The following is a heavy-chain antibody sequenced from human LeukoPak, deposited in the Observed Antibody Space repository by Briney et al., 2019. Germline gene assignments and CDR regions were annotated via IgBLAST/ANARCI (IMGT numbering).Heavy chain of an antibody. CDR2: INPNSGGT. V-gene: IGHV1-2*02. CDR1: GYTFTGYY. D-gene: IGHD3-22*01. Sequence: ASVKVSCKASGYTFTGYYMHWVRQAPGQGLEWMGWINPNSGGTNYAQKFQGRVTMTRDTSISTAYMELSRLRSDDTAVYYCAENNYYDSRGYPFDPWGQGTLVTVSS. J-gene: IGHJ5*02. CDR3: AENNYYDSRGYPFDP.